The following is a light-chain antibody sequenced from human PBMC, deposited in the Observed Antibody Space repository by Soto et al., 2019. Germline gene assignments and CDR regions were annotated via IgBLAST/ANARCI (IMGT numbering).Light chain of an antibody. CDR2: WAS. Sequence: DMLLTPAPHSLTFSLGARATMNCKSSQSVLYRSNKNNYLAWYQQKPGQPPNRLIYWASTRESGVPDRFSGSGSGTDFTLTISSLEPEDFAVYYCQQRSNWPPEITFGQGTRLEIK. CDR3: QQRSNWPPEIT. CDR1: QSVLYRSNKNNY. J-gene: IGKJ5*01. V-gene: IGKV4-1*01.